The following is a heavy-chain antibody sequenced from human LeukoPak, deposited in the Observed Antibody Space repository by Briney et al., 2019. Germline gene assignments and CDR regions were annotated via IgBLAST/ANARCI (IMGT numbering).Heavy chain of an antibody. J-gene: IGHJ3*02. Sequence: SETLSLTCTVSGVSISSSYSYWSWIRQPPGKGLEWIGYIYYSGSTNYNPSLKSRVTISVDTSKNQFSLKLSSVTAADTAVYYCAREGHAFDIWGQGTMVTVSS. CDR3: AREGHAFDI. V-gene: IGHV4-61*01. CDR1: GVSISSSYSY. CDR2: IYYSGST.